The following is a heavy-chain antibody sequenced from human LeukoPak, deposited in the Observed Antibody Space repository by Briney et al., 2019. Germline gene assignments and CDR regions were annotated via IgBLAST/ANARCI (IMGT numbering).Heavy chain of an antibody. V-gene: IGHV1-2*02. J-gene: IGHJ5*02. CDR1: GYTFTGYY. Sequence: GASVKVSCEASGYTFTGYYMHWVRQAPGQGLKWMGWINPNSGGTNYAQKFQGRVTMTRDTSISTAYMELSRLRSDDTAVYYCARGIYDFWSGYPSTTFDPWGQGTLVTVSS. CDR2: INPNSGGT. CDR3: ARGIYDFWSGYPSTTFDP. D-gene: IGHD3-3*01.